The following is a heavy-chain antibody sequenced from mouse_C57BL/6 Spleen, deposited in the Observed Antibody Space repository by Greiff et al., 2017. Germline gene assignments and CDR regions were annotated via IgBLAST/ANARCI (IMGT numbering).Heavy chain of an antibody. CDR1: GYTFTSYW. CDR2: IHPNSGST. Sequence: VQLQQPGAELVKPGASVKLSCKASGYTFTSYWMHWVKQRPGQGLEWIGMIHPNSGSTNYNEKFKSKATLTVDKSSSTAYMQLSSLTSEDSAVYYCARYDYDGGYYAMDYWGQGTSVTVSS. J-gene: IGHJ4*01. CDR3: ARYDYDGGYYAMDY. V-gene: IGHV1-64*01. D-gene: IGHD2-4*01.